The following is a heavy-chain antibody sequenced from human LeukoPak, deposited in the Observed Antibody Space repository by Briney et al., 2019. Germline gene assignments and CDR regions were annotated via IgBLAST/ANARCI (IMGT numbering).Heavy chain of an antibody. CDR3: VRDWDHFDFDS. CDR2: IKFDGSST. Sequence: GGSLRLSCAASGFTFSSYWMQWVRQAPGKGLVRVSRIKFDGSSTDYADSVKGRFTISRDNAKNTLYLQMKSLRAEDTAVYYCVRDWDHFDFDSWGLGTLVTVSS. V-gene: IGHV3-74*01. J-gene: IGHJ5*01. CDR1: GFTFSSYW. D-gene: IGHD3-9*01.